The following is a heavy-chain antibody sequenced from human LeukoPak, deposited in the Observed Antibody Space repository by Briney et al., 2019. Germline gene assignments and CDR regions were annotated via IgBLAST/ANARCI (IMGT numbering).Heavy chain of an antibody. CDR1: GFTFSSYA. V-gene: IGHV3-53*01. CDR2: LYSGGST. CDR3: ARDSGSGMDV. D-gene: IGHD6-25*01. J-gene: IGHJ6*02. Sequence: GGSLRLSCVASGFTFSSYAMSWVRQAPGKGLEWVSVLYSGGSTYYADSVKGRFTISRDNSKNTLYLQMDSLRAEDTAVYYCARDSGSGMDVWGQGTTVTVSS.